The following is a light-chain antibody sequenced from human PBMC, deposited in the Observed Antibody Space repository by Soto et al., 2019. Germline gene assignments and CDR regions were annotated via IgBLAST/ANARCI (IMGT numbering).Light chain of an antibody. J-gene: IGKJ2*02. V-gene: IGKV1-39*01. CDR2: AAS. Sequence: DIEMTQSPSSLSASVGDRVTLTCRASQGISTYLNWYQHKPGKAPKLLIYAASLLHSGVPSRFSGSGSGTDFTLIISSLQPDDFAVYYCQQSYSSPRTFGQGTNLEI. CDR3: QQSYSSPRT. CDR1: QGISTY.